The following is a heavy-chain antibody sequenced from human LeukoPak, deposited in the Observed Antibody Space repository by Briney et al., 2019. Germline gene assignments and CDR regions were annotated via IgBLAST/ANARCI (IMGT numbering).Heavy chain of an antibody. V-gene: IGHV4-4*07. CDR3: ARESRYCSSTNCYATIDY. J-gene: IGHJ4*02. Sequence: PSETLSLTCTVSGGSISSYYWSWIRQPAGKGLEWIGRIYTSGSTNYNPSLKSRVTMSVDTSKNQFSLKLSSVTAADTAIYYCARESRYCSSTNCYATIDYWGQGTLVTVSS. CDR1: GGSISSYY. CDR2: IYTSGST. D-gene: IGHD2-2*01.